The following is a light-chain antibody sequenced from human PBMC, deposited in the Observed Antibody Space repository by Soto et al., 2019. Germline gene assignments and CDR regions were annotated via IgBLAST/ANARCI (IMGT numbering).Light chain of an antibody. CDR3: LQGTTWAWT. V-gene: IGKV2-30*01. Sequence: DVVVTQSPLALPVTLGQPASISCRSTQSLVDSDGNTYLTWLQQRPGQSPRRLIYKVSNRDSGVPDRFRGRGFGTDFTLKISGVEGEDVGVYFWLQGTTWAWTLRQGNQVEIQ. J-gene: IGKJ1*01. CDR2: KVS. CDR1: QSLVDSDGNTY.